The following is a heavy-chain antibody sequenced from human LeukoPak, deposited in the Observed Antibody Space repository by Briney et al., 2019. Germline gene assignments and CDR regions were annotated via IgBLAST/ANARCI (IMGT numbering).Heavy chain of an antibody. CDR2: VRWNSGSI. D-gene: IGHD6-13*01. J-gene: IGHJ4*02. CDR1: GFTFDDCA. Sequence: PGGSLRLSCAASGFTFDDCAMHWVRQAPGKGLEWVSGVRWNSGSIGYADSVKGRFTISRDNAKNSLYLQMNSLRAEDTALYLCTKALHRGLSWPPDYWGEGTLVTVSS. CDR3: TKALHRGLSWPPDY. V-gene: IGHV3-9*01.